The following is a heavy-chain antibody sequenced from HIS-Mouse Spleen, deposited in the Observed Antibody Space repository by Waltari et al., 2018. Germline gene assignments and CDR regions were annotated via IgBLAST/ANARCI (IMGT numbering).Heavy chain of an antibody. D-gene: IGHD3-16*01. CDR1: GYTFTSYG. V-gene: IGHV1-18*01. CDR3: ARDTYYDYVWGSYKADY. Sequence: QVQLVQSGAEVKKPGASVKVSCKASGYTFTSYGISWVRQAPGQGLEWMGWNSAYNGNTNYAQKLQGRVTMTAATSTSTASMELRSLRSEDTAVYYCARDTYYDYVWGSYKADYWGQGTLVTVSS. CDR2: NSAYNGNT. J-gene: IGHJ4*02.